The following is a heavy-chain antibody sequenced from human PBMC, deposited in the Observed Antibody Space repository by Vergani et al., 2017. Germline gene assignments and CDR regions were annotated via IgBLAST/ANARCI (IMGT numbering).Heavy chain of an antibody. CDR1: GFTFIMHA. J-gene: IGHJ3*02. D-gene: IGHD6-19*01. V-gene: IGHV3-23*04. CDR3: AKVGRSEVAGTFGAFDI. Sequence: EVQVVQSGGDLVQPGGSLRLSCAASGFTFIMHAMSWVRQAPGKGLEWVSTLSASDRRTHYADSVKGRFTISRDNSKNTLFLHMNSLRPEDTAVYYCAKVGRSEVAGTFGAFDIWGKGTMVTVSS. CDR2: LSASDRRT.